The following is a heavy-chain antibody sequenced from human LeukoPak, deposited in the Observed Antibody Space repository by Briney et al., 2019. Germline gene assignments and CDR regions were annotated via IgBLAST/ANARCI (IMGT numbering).Heavy chain of an antibody. V-gene: IGHV4-59*01. CDR2: VFNNGGT. CDR3: VASYGGYVLDY. Sequence: SETLSLTCSVSGGSICSYHWNWLRQPSGKGMEWIGIVFNNGGTKHNPSLKSRVAISVDTSKNQFALKLSSVTAADTSVYYCVASYGGYVLDYWGQGALVIVSS. J-gene: IGHJ4*02. D-gene: IGHD5-12*01. CDR1: GGSICSYH.